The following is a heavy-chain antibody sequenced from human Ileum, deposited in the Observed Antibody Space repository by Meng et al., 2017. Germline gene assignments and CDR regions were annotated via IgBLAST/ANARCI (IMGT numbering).Heavy chain of an antibody. V-gene: IGHV3-30*04. J-gene: IGHJ3*02. CDR1: GFTFSSYA. Sequence: GESLKISCAASGFTFSSYAMHWVRQAPGKGLEWVAVISYDGSNKYYADSVKGRFTISRDNSKNTLYLQMNSLRAEDTAVYYCARQAYCGGDCYSEAFDIWGQGTMVTVSS. D-gene: IGHD2-21*01. CDR2: ISYDGSNK. CDR3: ARQAYCGGDCYSEAFDI.